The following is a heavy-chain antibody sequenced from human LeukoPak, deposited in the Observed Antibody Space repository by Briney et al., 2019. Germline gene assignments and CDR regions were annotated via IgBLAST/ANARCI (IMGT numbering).Heavy chain of an antibody. J-gene: IGHJ6*03. CDR2: ISCRSTNI. V-gene: IGHV3-21*01. D-gene: IGHD6-19*01. CDR3: ARDAQWLVPEGYFYYMDV. Sequence: GGSLRLSCAGSGFTFRRYSIHGLRQARGKGLEGVSSISCRSTNIFYTDSVTGRFTISRDNAKNSLYLQMNSLGAEDTAVYYCARDAQWLVPEGYFYYMDVWGKGTTVTVSS. CDR1: GFTFRRYS.